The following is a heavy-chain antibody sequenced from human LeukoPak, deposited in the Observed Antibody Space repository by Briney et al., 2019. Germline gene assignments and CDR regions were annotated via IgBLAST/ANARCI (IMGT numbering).Heavy chain of an antibody. J-gene: IGHJ4*02. CDR2: IWYDGSNK. D-gene: IGHD6-19*01. Sequence: GGSLGISCAASGFTFSSYGMHWVRQASGQGLGWVAVIWYDGSNKYYADSVKGRFTISRDNSKNTLYLQMNSLRAEDTAVYYCARDTAVEKFDYWGQGTLVTVSS. CDR1: GFTFSSYG. CDR3: ARDTAVEKFDY. V-gene: IGHV3-33*01.